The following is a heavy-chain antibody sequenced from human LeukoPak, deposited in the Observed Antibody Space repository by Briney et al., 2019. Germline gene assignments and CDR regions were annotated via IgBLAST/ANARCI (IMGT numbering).Heavy chain of an antibody. CDR3: SKEPRNRSVAYYYYYMDV. CDR1: GFTFSSYA. CDR2: ISGSGGST. Sequence: PGGSLRLSCAASGFTFSSYAMSWVRQAPGKGLEWVSAISGSGGSTYYADSVKGRFTISRDNSKNTLYLQMNSLRAEDTAVYYCSKEPRNRSVAYYYYYMDVWGKGTTVTVSS. J-gene: IGHJ6*03. V-gene: IGHV3-23*01. D-gene: IGHD1-14*01.